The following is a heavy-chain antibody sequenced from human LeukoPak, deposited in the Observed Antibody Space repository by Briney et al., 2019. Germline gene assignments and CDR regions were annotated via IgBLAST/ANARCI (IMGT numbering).Heavy chain of an antibody. CDR2: IYYSGST. Sequence: LRLSCAASGFTFSSYEMNWVRQPPGKGLEWIGSIYYSGSTYYNPSLKSRVTISVDTSKNQFSLKLSSVTAADTAVYYCASSSGSYWTNYYYYYMDVWGEGTTVTVSS. CDR1: GFTFSSYE. CDR3: ASSSGSYWTNYYYYYMDV. J-gene: IGHJ6*03. V-gene: IGHV4-39*01. D-gene: IGHD3-10*01.